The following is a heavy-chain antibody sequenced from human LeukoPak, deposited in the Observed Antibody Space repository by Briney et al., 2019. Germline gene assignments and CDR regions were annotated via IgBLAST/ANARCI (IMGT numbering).Heavy chain of an antibody. D-gene: IGHD2-15*01. J-gene: IGHJ6*03. Sequence: GGSLRLSCAASGFTFSIYSMNWVRQAPGKGLEWVSSITSSGTYIYYADSVKGRFTISRDNAQNSLYLQMNSLRADDTAVYYCARRVGYCSGGTCKSYYMGVWGKGTTVTVSS. V-gene: IGHV3-21*01. CDR2: ITSSGTYI. CDR1: GFTFSIYS. CDR3: ARRVGYCSGGTCKSYYMGV.